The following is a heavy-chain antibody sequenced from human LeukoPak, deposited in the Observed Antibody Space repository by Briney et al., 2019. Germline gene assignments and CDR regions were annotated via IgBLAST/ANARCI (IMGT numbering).Heavy chain of an antibody. CDR1: GGFISSGGYS. CDR3: ARGATRGVKTSNWFDP. V-gene: IGHV4-30-2*01. Sequence: SQTLSLTCGVSGGFISSGGYSWNWIRQPPGKGLEWIGHSYQSGSTYYNLSLKNRVTISIDKSKNQFSLKLTSVTAADTAVYCARGATRGVKTSNWFDPWGQGTLVTVSS. J-gene: IGHJ5*02. D-gene: IGHD3-10*01. CDR2: SYQSGST.